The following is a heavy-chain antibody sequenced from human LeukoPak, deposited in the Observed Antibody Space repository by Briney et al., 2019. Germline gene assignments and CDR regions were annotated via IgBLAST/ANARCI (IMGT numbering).Heavy chain of an antibody. J-gene: IGHJ4*02. CDR3: AREPPGY. V-gene: IGHV4-61*02. CDR1: GGSVTSGDYY. Sequence: SETLSLTCTVSGGSVTSGDYYWNWIRQPAGKGLEWIGRIYTNGGASYNPSLKSRVTISIDASKNQLTLKLSSVTAADTAVYYCAREPPGYWGRGILVTVSS. CDR2: IYTNGGA.